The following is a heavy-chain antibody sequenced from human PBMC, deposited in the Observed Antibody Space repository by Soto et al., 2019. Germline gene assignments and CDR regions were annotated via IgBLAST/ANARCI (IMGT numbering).Heavy chain of an antibody. Sequence: SETLSLTCTVYGESFSGFHWSWIRQPPGKGLEWIGQIDHSGSTTYNPSLRSRVTISVDPSKKHLSLNLTSVAAADTAVYFCARGRSVYYDFRHGYRNYTVVCGKGTTVTVSS. V-gene: IGHV4-34*01. J-gene: IGHJ6*03. CDR3: ARGRSVYYDFRHGYRNYTVV. CDR2: IDHSGST. CDR1: GESFSGFH. D-gene: IGHD3-3*01.